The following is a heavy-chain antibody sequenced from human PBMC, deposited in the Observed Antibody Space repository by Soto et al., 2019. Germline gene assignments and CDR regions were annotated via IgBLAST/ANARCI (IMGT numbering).Heavy chain of an antibody. CDR2: LKQDGSEK. V-gene: IGHV3-7*01. CDR1: GFTFSSFW. CDR3: VIDPSGSYMAGLDY. D-gene: IGHD3-10*01. J-gene: IGHJ4*02. Sequence: EVQLVESGGGLVQLGGSRRLSCAASGFTFSSFWMTWVRQAPGKGLEWVTNLKQDGSEKYYVDSVKGRFTISRDNARNALFLEMKSLRSEDTAVYSCVIDPSGSYMAGLDYWGQGTLVTVS.